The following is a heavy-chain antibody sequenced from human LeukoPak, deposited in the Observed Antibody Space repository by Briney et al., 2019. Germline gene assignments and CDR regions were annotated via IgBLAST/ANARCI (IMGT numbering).Heavy chain of an antibody. Sequence: SETLSLTCTVSGYSVSSGYFWGWIRQPPGKGLEWIASLYHSGSTYYNPSLKSRVTISVDTSKNQFSLKLSSVTAADTAVYYCVGSSPIVGAPDYWGQGTLVTVSS. CDR3: VGSSPIVGAPDY. CDR2: LYHSGST. V-gene: IGHV4-38-2*02. CDR1: GYSVSSGYF. D-gene: IGHD1-26*01. J-gene: IGHJ4*02.